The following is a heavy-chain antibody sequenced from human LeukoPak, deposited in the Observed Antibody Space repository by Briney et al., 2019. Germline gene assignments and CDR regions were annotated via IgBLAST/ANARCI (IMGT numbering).Heavy chain of an antibody. D-gene: IGHD3-22*01. J-gene: IGHJ3*01. CDR1: GFIFSNYA. CDR3: AREGHTSGYCGTFDV. CDR2: LSYDGFSK. V-gene: IGHV3-30*04. Sequence: GGPLSLSCAASGFIFSNYAMSWGPQAPGKGWVGVSSLSYDGFSKYYADSMKGRLTISRDDSKNTVYLQMKSLRPEDTAVYYCAREGHTSGYCGTFDVWGQGTTVAVS.